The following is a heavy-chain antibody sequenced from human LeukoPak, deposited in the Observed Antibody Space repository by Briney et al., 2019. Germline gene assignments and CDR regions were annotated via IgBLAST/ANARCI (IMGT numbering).Heavy chain of an antibody. J-gene: IGHJ6*03. V-gene: IGHV3-53*01. D-gene: IGHD3-22*01. CDR3: ARDSSGHSAYYYYMDV. CDR2: IYSGGST. CDR1: GFTVSSNY. Sequence: GGSLRLSCAASGFTVSSNYMSWVRQAPGKGLEWVSVIYSGGSTYYADSVKGRFTISRDNSKNTLYLQMNSLRAEDTAVYYCARDSSGHSAYYYYMDVWGKGTTVTVSS.